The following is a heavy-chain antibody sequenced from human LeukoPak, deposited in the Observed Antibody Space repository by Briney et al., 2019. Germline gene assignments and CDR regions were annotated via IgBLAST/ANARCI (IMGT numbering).Heavy chain of an antibody. CDR3: SSGLTGFYLDY. J-gene: IGHJ4*02. V-gene: IGHV3-73*01. Sequence: GGSLKLSCAASGYTFSGSAMHWVRQASGKGLEWVGLIKSKAKGYATVYAAWLKGRFTISRDDSTNTAYLQMKSLKTEDTAIYYCSSGLTGFYLDYWGQGTLVTVSS. CDR2: IKSKAKGYAT. D-gene: IGHD3-9*01. CDR1: GYTFSGSA.